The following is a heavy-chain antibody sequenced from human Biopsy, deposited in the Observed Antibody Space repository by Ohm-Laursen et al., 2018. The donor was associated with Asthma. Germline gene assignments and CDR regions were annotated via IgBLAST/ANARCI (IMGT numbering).Heavy chain of an antibody. CDR3: VRDGTDDAFDI. J-gene: IGHJ3*02. CDR1: GFSFSNFA. CDR2: ISKDASTQ. D-gene: IGHD1-1*01. V-gene: IGHV3-30*01. Sequence: SLRLSCAASGFSFSNFAIHWVRQAPGRGLEWVGVISKDASTQDHADSVKGRFTMARDNSKNTLDLQMNSLREEDTAVYYCVRDGTDDAFDIWGQGTVVSVSS.